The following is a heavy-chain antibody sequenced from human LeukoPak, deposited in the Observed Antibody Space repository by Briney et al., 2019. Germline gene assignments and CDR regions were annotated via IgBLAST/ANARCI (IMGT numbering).Heavy chain of an antibody. CDR2: ISSSSSYI. V-gene: IGHV3-21*01. CDR1: GFTLSNNW. CDR3: ARDRAAVAGINVDY. D-gene: IGHD6-19*01. Sequence: GGSLRLSCGASGFTLSNNWMTWVRQAPGKGLEWVSSISSSSSYIYYADSVKGRFTISRDNAKNSLYLQMNSLRAEDTAVYYCARDRAAVAGINVDYWGQGTLVTVSS. J-gene: IGHJ4*02.